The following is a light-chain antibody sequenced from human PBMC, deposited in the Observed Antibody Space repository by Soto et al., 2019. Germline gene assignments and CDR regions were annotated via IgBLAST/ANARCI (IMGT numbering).Light chain of an antibody. CDR1: SSDVGGYNY. CDR3: SSDAGSNNVV. V-gene: IGLV2-8*01. CDR2: EVN. J-gene: IGLJ2*01. Sequence: QSVLTQPPSASGSPGQSVTISCTGTSSDVGGYNYVSWYQQHPGKAPKLMIYEVNKRPSGVPDRFSGSKSGNTASLTVSGLQAEDEADYCCSSDAGSNNVVFGGGTMLTVL.